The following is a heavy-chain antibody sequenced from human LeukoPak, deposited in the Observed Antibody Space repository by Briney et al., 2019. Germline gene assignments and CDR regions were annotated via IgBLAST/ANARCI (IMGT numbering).Heavy chain of an antibody. D-gene: IGHD5-18*01. CDR1: GFTFSIYS. Sequence: GGSLRLSCAASGFTFSIYSMNWVRQAPGKGLEWVSSISSSSSNIYYADSVKGRFTISRDNAKNSLYLQMNSLRAEDTAVYYCARIQLWSFEYWGQGSLVTVSS. CDR3: ARIQLWSFEY. CDR2: ISSSSSNI. J-gene: IGHJ4*02. V-gene: IGHV3-21*01.